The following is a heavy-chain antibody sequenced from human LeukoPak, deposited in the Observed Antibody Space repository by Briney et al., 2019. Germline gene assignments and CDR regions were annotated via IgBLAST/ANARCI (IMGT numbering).Heavy chain of an antibody. CDR3: ARDSSSTQQLWFVY. J-gene: IGHJ4*02. Sequence: GGSLRLSCAASGFTLSYYEMNWVRQAPGKGLEWVSYISSSSHYIYYADSVKGRFTISRDNAKNSLYLQMNSLRAEDTAVYYCARDSSSTQQLWFVYWGQGTLVTVSS. V-gene: IGHV3-21*01. CDR2: ISSSSHYI. CDR1: GFTLSYYE. D-gene: IGHD5-18*01.